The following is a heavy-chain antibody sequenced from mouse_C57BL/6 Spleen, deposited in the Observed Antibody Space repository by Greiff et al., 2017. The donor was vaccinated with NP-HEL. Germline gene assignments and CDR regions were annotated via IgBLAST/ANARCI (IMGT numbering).Heavy chain of an antibody. Sequence: EVQLQQSGAELVRPGASVKLSCKASGFNIKDYYMHWVKQRPEQGLEWIGGIDPEDGDTEYAPKIQGRATMTADTSANTSYLQLSSLTSEATAVYYCTTWGSYWYFDVWGTGTTVTVSS. CDR2: IDPEDGDT. CDR1: GFNIKDYY. V-gene: IGHV14-1*01. CDR3: TTWGSYWYFDV. J-gene: IGHJ1*03.